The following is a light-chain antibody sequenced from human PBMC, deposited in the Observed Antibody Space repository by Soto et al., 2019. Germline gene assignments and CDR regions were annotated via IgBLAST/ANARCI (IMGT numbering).Light chain of an antibody. V-gene: IGKV1-27*01. J-gene: IGKJ4*01. CDR1: QDIAKH. CDR3: QKYNSAPHT. Sequence: DIPMTQSPSSLSASVGDRVTITCRASQDIAKHLAWYQHKLGKVPNLLIYGASTLHLGVPSRFSGSGSGTEFTLTISSLQPEDVATYYCQKYNSAPHTFGGGTKVEIK. CDR2: GAS.